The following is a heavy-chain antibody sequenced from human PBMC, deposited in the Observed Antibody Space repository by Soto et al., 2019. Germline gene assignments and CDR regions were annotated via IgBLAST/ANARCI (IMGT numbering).Heavy chain of an antibody. CDR2: ISAYNGNT. D-gene: IGHD1-26*01. CDR3: ARAVPYSVGARLDY. J-gene: IGHJ4*02. Sequence: QVHLVQSGAEVKKPGASVKVSCKASGYIFTSYGITWVRQAPGQGLEWMGWISAYNGNTNYAQNLQGRVTITTDTSTITAYMELRSLRSDDTAVYYCARAVPYSVGARLDYWGQGALVTVSS. V-gene: IGHV1-18*01. CDR1: GYIFTSYG.